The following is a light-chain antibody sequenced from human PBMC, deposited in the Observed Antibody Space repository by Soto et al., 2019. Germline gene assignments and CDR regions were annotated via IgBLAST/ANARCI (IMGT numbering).Light chain of an antibody. Sequence: QAVVTQPPSVSGAPGQRVTISCTGSSSNIGAGYDVHWYQQLPGTAPKLLIYDNNNRPSGVPDRFSGSKSGTSASLAITGLQAEDEADYYCQSYDSSLSAVVFGGGTKLTVL. CDR1: SSNIGAGYD. J-gene: IGLJ2*01. CDR3: QSYDSSLSAVV. CDR2: DNN. V-gene: IGLV1-40*01.